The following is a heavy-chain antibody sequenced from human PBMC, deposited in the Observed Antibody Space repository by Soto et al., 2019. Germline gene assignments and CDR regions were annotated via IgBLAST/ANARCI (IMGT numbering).Heavy chain of an antibody. V-gene: IGHV3-30*14. Sequence: PGGSLRLSCAASGFTFSSYAMHWVRQAPGKGLEWVAVISYDGSNKYYADSVKGRFTIPRDNSKNTLYLQMNSLRAEDTAVYYCARGTDPAPLYIVATIAFDYWGQGTLVTVSS. CDR3: ARGTDPAPLYIVATIAFDY. J-gene: IGHJ4*02. CDR2: ISYDGSNK. D-gene: IGHD5-12*01. CDR1: GFTFSSYA.